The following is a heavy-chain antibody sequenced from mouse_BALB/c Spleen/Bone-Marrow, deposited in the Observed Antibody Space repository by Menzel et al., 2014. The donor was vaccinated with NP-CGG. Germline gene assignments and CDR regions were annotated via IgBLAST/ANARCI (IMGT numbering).Heavy chain of an antibody. CDR3: ARDMGLLRFDY. D-gene: IGHD1-1*01. J-gene: IGHJ2*01. CDR2: IRNKANGYTT. V-gene: IGHV7-3*02. CDR1: GFTFTDYY. Sequence: EVMLVESGGGLAQPGGSLRLSCATSGFTFTDYYMSWVRQPPGKALEWLGFIRNKANGYTTEYSASVKGRFTISRDNSQSILYLQMNTLRAEDSATYHCARDMGLLRFDYWGQGTTLTVSS.